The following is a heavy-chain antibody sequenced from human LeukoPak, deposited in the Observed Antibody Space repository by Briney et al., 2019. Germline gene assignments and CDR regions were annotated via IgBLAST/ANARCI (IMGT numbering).Heavy chain of an antibody. V-gene: IGHV3-30-3*01. J-gene: IGHJ6*02. D-gene: IGHD6-6*01. CDR1: GFTFSSYA. Sequence: GRSLRLSCAASGFTFSSYAMHWVRQAPGKGLERVAVISYDGSNKYYADSVKGRFTIFRDNSKNTLYLQMNSLRAEDTAVYYCARVVTARLWYYYYGMDVWGQGTTVTVSS. CDR3: ARVVTARLWYYYYGMDV. CDR2: ISYDGSNK.